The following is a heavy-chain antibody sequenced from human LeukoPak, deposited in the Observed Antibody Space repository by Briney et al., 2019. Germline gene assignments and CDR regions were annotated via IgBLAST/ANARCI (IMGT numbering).Heavy chain of an antibody. CDR2: IIPIFGTA. CDR1: GGTFSSYA. Sequence: GASVKVSCKASGGTFSSYAISWVRQAPAQGLEWMGGIIPIFGTANYAQKFQGRVTITADESTSTAYMELSSLRSEDTAVYYCARGMAETFDYWGQGTLVTVSS. J-gene: IGHJ4*02. D-gene: IGHD5-24*01. V-gene: IGHV1-69*13. CDR3: ARGMAETFDY.